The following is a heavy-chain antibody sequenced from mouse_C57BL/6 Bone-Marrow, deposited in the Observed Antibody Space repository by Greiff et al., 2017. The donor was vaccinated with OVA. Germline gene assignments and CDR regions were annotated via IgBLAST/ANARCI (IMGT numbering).Heavy chain of an antibody. D-gene: IGHD4-1*02. CDR2: IWSGGST. CDR1: GFSLTSYG. Sequence: QVHVKQSGPGLVQPSQSLSITCTVSGFSLTSYGVHWVRQSPGKGLEWLGVIWSGGSTDYNAAFISRLSISKDNSKSQVFFKMNSLQADDTAIYYCASQLYAMDYWGQGTSVTVSS. CDR3: ASQLYAMDY. J-gene: IGHJ4*01. V-gene: IGHV2-2*01.